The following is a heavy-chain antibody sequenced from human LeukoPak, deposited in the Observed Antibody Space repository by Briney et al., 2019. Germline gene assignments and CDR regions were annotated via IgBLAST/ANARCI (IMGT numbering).Heavy chain of an antibody. J-gene: IGHJ4*02. D-gene: IGHD5-24*01. CDR3: ARHELDGYNQGRGFDY. Sequence: SETLSLTCAVSGYSISSGYYWGWIRQPPGKGLEWIGSIYHSGSTYYNPSLKSRVTISVDTSKNQFSLKLSSVTAADTAVYYCARHELDGYNQGRGFDYWGQGTLVTVSS. CDR1: GYSISSGYY. CDR2: IYHSGST. V-gene: IGHV4-38-2*01.